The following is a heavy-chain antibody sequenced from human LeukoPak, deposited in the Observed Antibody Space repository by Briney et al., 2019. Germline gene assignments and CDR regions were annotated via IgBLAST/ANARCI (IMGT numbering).Heavy chain of an antibody. J-gene: IGHJ5*02. CDR1: GFTFSSYG. D-gene: IGHD2-2*02. CDR3: AKDLIVVVPAAISNWFDP. CDR2: ISYDGSNK. V-gene: IGHV3-30*18. Sequence: AGGSLRLSCAASGFTFSSYGMHWVRQAPGKGLEWVAVISYDGSNKYYADSEKGRFTISRDNSKNTLYLQMNSLRAEDTAVYYCAKDLIVVVPAAISNWFDPWGRGTLVTVSS.